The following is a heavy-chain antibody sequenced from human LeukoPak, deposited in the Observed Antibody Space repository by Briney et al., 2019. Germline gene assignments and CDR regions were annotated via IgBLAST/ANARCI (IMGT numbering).Heavy chain of an antibody. CDR1: DLTDSDYY. Sequence: GGSLRLSCATSDLTDSDYYMSWVRQAPGRGQEWVSVISNGGVTYYADSVKGRFTISRDDSNDTVYLQMNNVRPEDTAVYYCGGSGSYYTPSYYWGQGTLVTVSS. D-gene: IGHD3-10*01. CDR2: ISNGGVT. CDR3: GGSGSYYTPSYY. J-gene: IGHJ4*02. V-gene: IGHV3-53*01.